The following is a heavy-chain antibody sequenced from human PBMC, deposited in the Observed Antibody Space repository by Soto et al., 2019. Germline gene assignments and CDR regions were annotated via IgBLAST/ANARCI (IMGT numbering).Heavy chain of an antibody. V-gene: IGHV1-3*01. CDR3: AREKALTLVNTIEY. CDR2: INANNGNA. Sequence: ASVKVSCKASGYTFRAYPIYWVRQAPGQSLECMGWINANNGNARYSEKFEGRVTFTRDTSTTTAYMEFSSLRSEDTAVYFCAREKALTLVNTIEYWGQGNPVTVS. J-gene: IGHJ4*02. D-gene: IGHD4-17*01. CDR1: GYTFRAYP.